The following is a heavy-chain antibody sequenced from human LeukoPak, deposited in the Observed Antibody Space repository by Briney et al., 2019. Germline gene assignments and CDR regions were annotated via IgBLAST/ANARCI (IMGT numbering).Heavy chain of an antibody. CDR3: ARGVPYYGILTGYYPMRGTDYFDY. CDR2: ISTYNGNT. CDR1: GYTLTSYG. D-gene: IGHD3-9*01. V-gene: IGHV1-18*01. J-gene: IGHJ4*02. Sequence: ASVKVSCKASGYTLTSYGIRWVRQAPGQGRECVGWISTYNGNTNYAQKRQGRVTMATDTSTSTAYMELRSLRSDVTAVYYCARGVPYYGILTGYYPMRGTDYFDYWGQGTLVTVSS.